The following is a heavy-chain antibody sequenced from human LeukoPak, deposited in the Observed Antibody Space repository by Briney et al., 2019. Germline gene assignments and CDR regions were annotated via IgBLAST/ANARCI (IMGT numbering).Heavy chain of an antibody. Sequence: PGGSLRLSCAASGFTFAMYHMSWVRQAPGKWLEWVATISGDGVYYADYVKGRFTISRDDSETTVYVQMNSLRAEDTAVYYCAKSRVEVAGTGGFDTWGQGTLVAVSS. CDR2: ISGDGV. D-gene: IGHD2-8*02. J-gene: IGHJ3*02. CDR3: AKSRVEVAGTGGFDT. V-gene: IGHV3-23*01. CDR1: GFTFAMYH.